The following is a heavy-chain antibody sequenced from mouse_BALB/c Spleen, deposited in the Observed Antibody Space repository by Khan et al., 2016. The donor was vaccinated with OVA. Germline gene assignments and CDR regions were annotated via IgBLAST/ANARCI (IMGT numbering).Heavy chain of an antibody. CDR2: INPSSGYT. CDR3: AREGAYYGNDAWFAY. V-gene: IGHV1-4*01. CDR1: GYTFTSYT. D-gene: IGHD2-14*01. J-gene: IGHJ3*01. Sequence: QVQLKESGAELARPGASVKMSCKTSGYTFTSYTIHWVKQRPGQGLEWIGYINPSSGYTNYNQKFKDKATLTADKSSSTAYILLSSLTYEDSAVYYCAREGAYYGNDAWFAYWGQGTLVTVSA.